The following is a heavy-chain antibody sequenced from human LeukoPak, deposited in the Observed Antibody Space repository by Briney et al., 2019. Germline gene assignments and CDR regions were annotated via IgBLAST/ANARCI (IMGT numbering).Heavy chain of an antibody. CDR1: GGSVSGYY. V-gene: IGHV4-34*12. CDR3: AKSNGYGLVDI. J-gene: IGHJ3*02. CDR2: IFYSGST. D-gene: IGHD3-10*01. Sequence: SETLSLTCGVYGGSVSGYYWSWIRQPPGKGLEWIGNIFYSGSTYYSPSLRSRVTISLDTSRNQFSLKLTSVTAADTAVYYCAKSNGYGLVDIWGQGTMVTVSS.